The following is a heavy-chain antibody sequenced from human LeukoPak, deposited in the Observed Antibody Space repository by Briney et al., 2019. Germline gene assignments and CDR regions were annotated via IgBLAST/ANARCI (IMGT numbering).Heavy chain of an antibody. D-gene: IGHD4-11*01. CDR3: ARDRVRGNSNPFFDY. V-gene: IGHV4-61*01. CDR1: GGSVSSGTYY. J-gene: IGHJ4*02. Sequence: SETLSLTCTVSGGSVSSGTYYWSWIRQPPGKGLEWIGYIYYSGSTNYNPSLKSRVTISVDTSKNQFSLKLSSVTAADTAVYYCARDRVRGNSNPFFDYWGQGTLVAVSS. CDR2: IYYSGST.